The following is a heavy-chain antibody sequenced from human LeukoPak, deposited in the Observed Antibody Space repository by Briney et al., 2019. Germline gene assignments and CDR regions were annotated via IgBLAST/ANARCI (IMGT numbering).Heavy chain of an antibody. V-gene: IGHV3-23*01. CDR2: ISGSGGGT. Sequence: GGSLRLSCAASGFTFSNYAMSWVRQAPGKGLEWVSAISGSGGGTYYADSVKGRFTISRDNSNNTLYLQMNSLRAEDTALYYCAKGVEYSSSPLDYWGQGTLVTVSS. CDR3: AKGVEYSSSPLDY. J-gene: IGHJ4*02. CDR1: GFTFSNYA. D-gene: IGHD6-6*01.